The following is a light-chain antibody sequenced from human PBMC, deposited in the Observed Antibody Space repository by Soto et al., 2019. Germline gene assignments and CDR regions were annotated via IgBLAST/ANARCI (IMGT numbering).Light chain of an antibody. CDR1: STDVGGYNY. CDR2: EVT. J-gene: IGLJ2*01. Sequence: QSALTQPASVSGSPGQSITISCTGSSTDVGGYNYVSWYQQYPGKAPKLMIYEVTNRPSGVSNRFSGSKSGNTASLTISGLQGEDEADYYCSSYTGSSTVVFGGGNQLNVL. V-gene: IGLV2-14*01. CDR3: SSYTGSSTVV.